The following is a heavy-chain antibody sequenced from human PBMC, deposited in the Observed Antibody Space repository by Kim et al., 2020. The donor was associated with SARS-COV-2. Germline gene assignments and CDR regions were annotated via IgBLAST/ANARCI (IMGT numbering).Heavy chain of an antibody. CDR1: GFTFSSYW. V-gene: IGHV3-74*01. J-gene: IGHJ4*02. CDR2: IKSDGSGI. Sequence: GGSLRLSCAASGFTFSSYWVHWVRQAPGKGLVWVSRIKSDGSGISYADSVKGRFTISRDNANNTLYLQMNSLRAEDTAVYYCVRGGTYFGSGVFDFWGQGILVIVSS. D-gene: IGHD3-10*01. CDR3: VRGGTYFGSGVFDF.